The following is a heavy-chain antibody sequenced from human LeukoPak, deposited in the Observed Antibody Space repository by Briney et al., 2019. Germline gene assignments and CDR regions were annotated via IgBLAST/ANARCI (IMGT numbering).Heavy chain of an antibody. CDR3: ARDPHILSYDFWSGYRGWFDP. Sequence: GASVKVSCKASGYTFTSYGISWVRQAPGQGLEWMGWISAYNGNTNYAQKLQGRVTMTTDTSTSTAYMELRSLRSDDTAVYYCARDPHILSYDFWSGYRGWFDPWGQGTLVTVSS. J-gene: IGHJ5*02. CDR2: ISAYNGNT. CDR1: GYTFTSYG. D-gene: IGHD3-3*01. V-gene: IGHV1-18*01.